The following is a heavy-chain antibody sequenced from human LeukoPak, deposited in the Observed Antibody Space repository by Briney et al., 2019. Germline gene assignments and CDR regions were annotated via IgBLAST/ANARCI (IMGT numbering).Heavy chain of an antibody. D-gene: IGHD1-26*01. CDR2: VKDGGGA. CDR1: IDSFTNYY. V-gene: IGHV4-34*01. CDR3: ARGQGATVPQVGKNWFDP. J-gene: IGHJ5*02. Sequence: SETLSLTCAVYIDSFTNYYWNWIRPTPGKGLEWIGEVKDGGGANITPSLMSRVILSVDTPKNQLSLKLISATAADTAVYYCARGQGATVPQVGKNWFDPWGQGTRVIVSS.